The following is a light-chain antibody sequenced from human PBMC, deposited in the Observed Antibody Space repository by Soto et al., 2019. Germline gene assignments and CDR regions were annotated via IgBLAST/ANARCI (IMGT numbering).Light chain of an antibody. CDR3: SSYTSTSTYV. CDR1: NSDVGGYNY. J-gene: IGLJ1*01. V-gene: IGLV2-14*01. CDR2: DVT. Sequence: QSVLTQPASVSGSPGQSITISCTGTNSDVGGYNYVSWYQQHPGKAPKLMIYDVTYRPSGVSNRFSGSKSGTTASLTLSGLQAEDEADYYCSSYTSTSTYVFGTGTKVTVL.